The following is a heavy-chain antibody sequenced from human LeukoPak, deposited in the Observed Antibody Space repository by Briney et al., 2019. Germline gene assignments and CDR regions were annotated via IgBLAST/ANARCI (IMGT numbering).Heavy chain of an antibody. D-gene: IGHD3-22*01. Sequence: SVKVSCKASGGTFSSYAISWVRQAPGQELEWMGRIIPILGIANYAQKFQGRVTITADKSTSTAYMELSSLRSEDTAVYYCARDRGGSKGYDSSGYYGYWGQGTLVTVSS. CDR1: GGTFSSYA. V-gene: IGHV1-69*04. CDR2: IIPILGIA. CDR3: ARDRGGSKGYDSSGYYGY. J-gene: IGHJ4*02.